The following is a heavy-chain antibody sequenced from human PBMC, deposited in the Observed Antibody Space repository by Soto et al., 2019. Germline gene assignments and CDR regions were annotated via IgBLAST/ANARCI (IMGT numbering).Heavy chain of an antibody. CDR1: GGSITSYY. J-gene: IGHJ5*02. D-gene: IGHD2-2*01. CDR3: VRHYCSSSSCYRWFDP. Sequence: PSETLSLTCTVSGGSITSYYWSWIRQPPGKGLEWIGHIYYSGSTNYNPSLKSRLSISVDTSKNQFSLKLSSVTAADTAMYYCVRHYCSSSSCYRWFDPWGQGTLVTVSS. V-gene: IGHV4-59*08. CDR2: IYYSGST.